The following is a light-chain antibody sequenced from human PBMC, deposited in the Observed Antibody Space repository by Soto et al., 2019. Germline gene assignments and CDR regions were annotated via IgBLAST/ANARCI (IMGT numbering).Light chain of an antibody. J-gene: IGKJ2*01. Sequence: DIQVTQSPSSLSASVGDRVTITCRASQSITNYLNWYQHEPGKAPKLLIYAASSLQSGIPPRFSGSGSGTDFTLTISSLQPEDFATYYCQQSYSYPYTFGQGTKV. CDR1: QSITNY. V-gene: IGKV1-39*01. CDR2: AAS. CDR3: QQSYSYPYT.